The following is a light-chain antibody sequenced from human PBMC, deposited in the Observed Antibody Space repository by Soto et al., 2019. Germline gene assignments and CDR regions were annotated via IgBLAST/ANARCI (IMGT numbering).Light chain of an antibody. CDR3: SSYAGSNSFVV. Sequence: QSALTQPPSASGSPGQSVTISCTGTSSDVGDYNYVSWYQQHPGKAPKLMIYEVSKRPSGVPDRFSGSKSGNTASLTVSGRQAEEEADYYCSSYAGSNSFVVFGGGTKLTVL. J-gene: IGLJ2*01. V-gene: IGLV2-8*01. CDR1: SSDVGDYNY. CDR2: EVS.